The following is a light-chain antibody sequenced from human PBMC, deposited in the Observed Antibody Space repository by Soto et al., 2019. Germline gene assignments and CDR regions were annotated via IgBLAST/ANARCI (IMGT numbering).Light chain of an antibody. CDR1: NIGSKS. V-gene: IGLV3-21*02. CDR2: DDS. CDR3: QVWDSSTERM. J-gene: IGLJ3*02. Sequence: SYELTQPPSVSVAPGQTAKLSCGGNNIGSKSVHWYQQKPGQAPMLVLYDDSDRPSDIPERFSGSNSGNTATLTISRVEAGDEADYYCQVWDSSTERMFGGGTKLTVL.